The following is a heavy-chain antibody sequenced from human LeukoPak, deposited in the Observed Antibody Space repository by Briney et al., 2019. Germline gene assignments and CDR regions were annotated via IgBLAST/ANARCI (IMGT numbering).Heavy chain of an antibody. V-gene: IGHV1-24*01. CDR3: ATASMTTVTPNWFDP. CDR1: GYTLTELS. CDR2: FDPEDGET. J-gene: IGHJ5*02. D-gene: IGHD4-17*01. Sequence: GASVKVSCKVSGYTLTELSMHWVRQAPGKGLEWMGGFDPEDGETIYAQKFQGRVTMTEDTSTDTAYMELSSLRSEDTAVYYCATASMTTVTPNWFDPWGQGTLDTVSS.